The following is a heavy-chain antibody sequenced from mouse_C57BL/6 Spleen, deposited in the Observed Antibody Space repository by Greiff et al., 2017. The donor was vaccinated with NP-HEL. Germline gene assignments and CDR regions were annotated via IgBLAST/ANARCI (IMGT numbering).Heavy chain of an antibody. CDR2: ISSGSSTI. CDR3: ATHTTGAMDY. Sequence: DVHLVESGGGLVKPGGSLKLSCAASGFTFSDYGMHWVRQAPEKGLEWVAYISSGSSTIYYADTVKGRFTISRDNAKNTLFLQMTSLRSEDTAMYYCATHTTGAMDYWGQGTSVTVSS. D-gene: IGHD1-1*01. V-gene: IGHV5-17*01. CDR1: GFTFSDYG. J-gene: IGHJ4*01.